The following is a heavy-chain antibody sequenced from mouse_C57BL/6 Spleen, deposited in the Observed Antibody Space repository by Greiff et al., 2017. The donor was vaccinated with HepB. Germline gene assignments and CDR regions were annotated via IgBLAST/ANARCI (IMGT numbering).Heavy chain of an antibody. J-gene: IGHJ3*01. CDR1: GYTFTSYG. CDR3: ARDYYDYDDLRFAY. D-gene: IGHD2-4*01. Sequence: QVQLQQSGAELARPGASVKLSCKASGYTFTSYGISWVKQRTGQGLEWIGEIYPRSGNTYYNEKFKGKATLTADKSSSTAYMELRSLTSEDSAVYFCARDYYDYDDLRFAYWGQGTLVTVSA. V-gene: IGHV1-81*01. CDR2: IYPRSGNT.